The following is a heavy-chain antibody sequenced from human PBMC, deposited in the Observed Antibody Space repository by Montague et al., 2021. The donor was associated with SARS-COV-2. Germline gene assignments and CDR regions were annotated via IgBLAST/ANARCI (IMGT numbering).Heavy chain of an antibody. CDR2: IHYTGNT. CDR1: GGSINGYY. Sequence: SETLSLTCTVSGGSINGYYWGWIRQSPGKGLDWIGFIHYTGNTNYNPSLKGRVPISLDPSKSQFSLRLSSVTAADTAVYSCARLRTGSYVFDYWGQGTLVTVSS. D-gene: IGHD1-26*01. V-gene: IGHV4-59*08. CDR3: ARLRTGSYVFDY. J-gene: IGHJ4*02.